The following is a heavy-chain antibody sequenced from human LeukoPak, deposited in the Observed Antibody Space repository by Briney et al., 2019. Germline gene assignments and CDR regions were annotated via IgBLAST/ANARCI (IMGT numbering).Heavy chain of an antibody. D-gene: IGHD1-7*01. V-gene: IGHV3-7*02. Sequence: GGSLRLSCAASGFTFSNSWMDWVRQAPGKGLEWVAKINQDGSEKYYVDSVEGRFTISRDNSKNTLYLHMNSLRDDDTAVYYCVRGVGVSRFNYLDPWGQGTPVIVSS. CDR1: GFTFSNSW. J-gene: IGHJ5*02. CDR3: VRGVGVSRFNYLDP. CDR2: INQDGSEK.